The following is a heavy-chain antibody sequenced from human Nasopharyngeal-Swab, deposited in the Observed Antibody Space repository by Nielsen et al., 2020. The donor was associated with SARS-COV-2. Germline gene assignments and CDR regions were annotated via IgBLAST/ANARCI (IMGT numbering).Heavy chain of an antibody. D-gene: IGHD6-6*01. Sequence: SVQVSCKASGGTFSSYAISWVRQAPGHGLEWMGGIIPIFGTAKYAQKFQGRVTITADKSTSTAYMELSSLRSEDTAVYYCARDASSSPGGYYFDYWGQGTLVTVSS. J-gene: IGHJ4*02. V-gene: IGHV1-69*06. CDR2: IIPIFGTA. CDR1: GGTFSSYA. CDR3: ARDASSSPGGYYFDY.